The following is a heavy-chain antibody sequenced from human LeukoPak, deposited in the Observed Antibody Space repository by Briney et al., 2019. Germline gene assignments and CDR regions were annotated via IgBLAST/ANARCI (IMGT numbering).Heavy chain of an antibody. CDR1: GGSISSSSYY. D-gene: IGHD6-13*01. CDR2: IYYSGST. Sequence: PSETLSLTCTVSGGSISSSSYYWGWIRQPPGKGLEWIGSIYYSGSTYYNPSLKSRVTISVDTSKNQFSLKLSSVTAADTAVYYCARHQRRVGSSLNVRLGPKDAFDIWGQGTMVTVSS. J-gene: IGHJ3*02. CDR3: ARHQRRVGSSLNVRLGPKDAFDI. V-gene: IGHV4-39*01.